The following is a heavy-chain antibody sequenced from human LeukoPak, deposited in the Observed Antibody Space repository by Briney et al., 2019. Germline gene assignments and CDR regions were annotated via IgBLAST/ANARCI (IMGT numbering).Heavy chain of an antibody. Sequence: ASVKVSCKASGYTFTAYYMHWVRQAPGQGLEWMGWINPNSGGTNYAQKFQGWVTMTRDTSISTAYMELSRLRSDDTAVYYCARARGVVVPAAMDLWGQGTLVTVSS. CDR2: INPNSGGT. CDR3: ARARGVVVPAAMDL. CDR1: GYTFTAYY. D-gene: IGHD2-2*01. V-gene: IGHV1-2*04. J-gene: IGHJ5*02.